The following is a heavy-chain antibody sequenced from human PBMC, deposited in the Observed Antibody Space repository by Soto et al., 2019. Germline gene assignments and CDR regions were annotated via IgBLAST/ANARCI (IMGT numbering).Heavy chain of an antibody. D-gene: IGHD4-17*01. CDR1: GGSISSSSYY. V-gene: IGHV4-39*01. J-gene: IGHJ4*02. Sequence: SETLSLTCTVSGGSISSSSYYWGWFRQPPGKGLEWIGSIYYSGSTYYNPSLKSRVTISVDTSKNQFSLKLSSVTAADTAGYYCARSMTTVVTLDYWGQGTLVTVS. CDR2: IYYSGST. CDR3: ARSMTTVVTLDY.